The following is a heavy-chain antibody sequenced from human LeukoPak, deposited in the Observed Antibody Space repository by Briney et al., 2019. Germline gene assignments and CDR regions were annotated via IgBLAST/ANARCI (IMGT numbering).Heavy chain of an antibody. V-gene: IGHV3-23*01. CDR2: ISGSGDDT. Sequence: GGSLRLSCAVSGFTFSRYALSWVRQAPGKGLEWVPAISGSGDDTYYADSVKGRFTISRDNSKNTLYLQMNSLRAEDTAVYYCAKDGLGGWYLVFLNHWGQGTLVTVSS. CDR1: GFTFSRYA. D-gene: IGHD6-19*01. CDR3: AKDGLGGWYLVFLNH. J-gene: IGHJ5*02.